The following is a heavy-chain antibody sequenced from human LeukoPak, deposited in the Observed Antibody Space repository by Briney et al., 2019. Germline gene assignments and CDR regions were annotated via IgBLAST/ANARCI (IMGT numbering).Heavy chain of an antibody. V-gene: IGHV3-30*18. CDR1: GFTFSSYA. J-gene: IGHJ4*02. Sequence: GGSLRLSCAASGFTFSSYAMHWVRQAPGKGLEWVAVISYDGSNKYYADSVKGRFTISRDNSKNTLYLQMNSLRAEDTAVYYCAKSDGYSYGFHYWGQGTLVTVSS. D-gene: IGHD5-18*01. CDR2: ISYDGSNK. CDR3: AKSDGYSYGFHY.